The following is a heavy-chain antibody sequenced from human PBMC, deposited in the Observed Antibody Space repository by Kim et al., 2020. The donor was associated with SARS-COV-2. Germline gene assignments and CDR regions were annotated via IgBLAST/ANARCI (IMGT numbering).Heavy chain of an antibody. Sequence: SGPTLVNPTQTLTLTCTFSGFSLSTSGMCVSWIRQPPGKALEWLARIDWDDDKYYSTSLKTRLTISKDTSKNQVVLTMTNMDPVDTATYYCARTAGYYYDSSGYYIIDYWGQGTLVTVSS. V-gene: IGHV2-70*11. CDR1: GFSLSTSGMC. D-gene: IGHD3-22*01. CDR3: ARTAGYYYDSSGYYIIDY. J-gene: IGHJ4*02. CDR2: IDWDDDK.